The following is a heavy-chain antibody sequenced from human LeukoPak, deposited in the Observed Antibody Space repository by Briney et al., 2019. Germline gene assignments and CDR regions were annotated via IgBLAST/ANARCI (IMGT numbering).Heavy chain of an antibody. CDR1: GFTFSTYA. Sequence: GGSLRLSCAASGFTFSTYAMNWFRQAPGKGLGGVSVIVGNGGGIEYADSVKGRFSISRDNSKNILYLQMNSLRAEDTAVYYCVKGRPDGFYSNDFWGQGTLVTVSS. CDR2: IVGNGGGI. J-gene: IGHJ4*02. CDR3: VKGRPDGFYSNDF. V-gene: IGHV3-23*01. D-gene: IGHD5-24*01.